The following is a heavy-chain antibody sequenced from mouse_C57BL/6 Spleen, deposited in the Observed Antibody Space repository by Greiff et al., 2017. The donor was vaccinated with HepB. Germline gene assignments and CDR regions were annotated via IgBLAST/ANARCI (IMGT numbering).Heavy chain of an antibody. CDR2: ISDGGSYT. CDR3: ASGGGPFAY. CDR1: GFTFSSYA. V-gene: IGHV5-4*01. Sequence: EVQVVESGGGLVKPGGSLKLSCAASGFTFSSYAMSWVRQTPEKRLEWVATISDGGSYTYYPDNVKGRFTISRDNAKNNLYLQMSHLKSEDTAMYYCASGGGPFAYWGQGTLVTVSA. J-gene: IGHJ3*01. D-gene: IGHD1-1*02.